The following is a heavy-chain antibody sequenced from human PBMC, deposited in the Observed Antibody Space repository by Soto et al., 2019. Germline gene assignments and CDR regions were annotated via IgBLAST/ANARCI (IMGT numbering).Heavy chain of an antibody. CDR2: ISSSSSTI. CDR3: ARSGDSYDSSGYYY. Sequence: EVQLVESGGGLVQPGGSLRLSCAASGFNFSSYSMNWVRQAPGKGLEWVSYISSSSSTIYYADSVKGRFTISRDNAKNSLYLQMNSLRDEDTAVYYCARSGDSYDSSGYYYWGQGTLVTVSS. J-gene: IGHJ4*02. V-gene: IGHV3-48*02. CDR1: GFNFSSYS. D-gene: IGHD3-22*01.